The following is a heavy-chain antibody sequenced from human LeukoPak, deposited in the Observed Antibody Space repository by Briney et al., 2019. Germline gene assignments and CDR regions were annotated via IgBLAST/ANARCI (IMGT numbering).Heavy chain of an antibody. CDR3: ATSIAAALGANWFDP. CDR1: GGTFSSYA. Sequence: SVKVSCTASGGTFSSYAISWVRQAPGQGLEWMGGIIPIFGTANYAQKFQGRVTITADESTSTAYMELSSLRSEDTAVYYCATSIAAALGANWFDPWGQGTLVTVSS. J-gene: IGHJ5*02. D-gene: IGHD6-13*01. V-gene: IGHV1-69*01. CDR2: IIPIFGTA.